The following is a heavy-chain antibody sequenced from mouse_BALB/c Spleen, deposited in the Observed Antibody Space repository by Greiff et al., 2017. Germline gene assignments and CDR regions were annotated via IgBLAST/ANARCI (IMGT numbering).Heavy chain of an antibody. Sequence: VQLQQSGAELAKPGASVKMSCKASGYTFTSYWMHWVKQRPGQGLEWIGYINPSTGYTEYNQKFKDKATLTADKSSSTAYMQLSSLTSEDSAVYYCARYDGYYPYYAMDYWGQGTSVTVSS. CDR1: GYTFTSYW. CDR3: ARYDGYYPYYAMDY. V-gene: IGHV1-7*01. J-gene: IGHJ4*01. CDR2: INPSTGYT. D-gene: IGHD2-3*01.